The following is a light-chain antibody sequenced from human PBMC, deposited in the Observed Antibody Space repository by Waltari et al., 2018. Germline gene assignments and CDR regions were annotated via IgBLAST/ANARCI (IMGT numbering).Light chain of an antibody. J-gene: IGLJ3*02. CDR3: NSYTGSSSWV. Sequence: QSALPQPAPLSGSSGPSITRPCTGTRRHVRFYHYVSWDQQHPGKAPKLLIYDVSERPSGVSDRFSGSKSGNPASLTISGLQAEDEADYYCNSYTGSSSWVFGGGTKLAVL. CDR1: RRHVRFYHY. CDR2: DVS. V-gene: IGLV2-14*01.